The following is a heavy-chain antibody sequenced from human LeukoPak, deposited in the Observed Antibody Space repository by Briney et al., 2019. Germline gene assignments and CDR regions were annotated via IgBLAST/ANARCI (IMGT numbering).Heavy chain of an antibody. D-gene: IGHD5-18*01. V-gene: IGHV3-30*02. CDR2: IRYDGSNK. J-gene: IGHJ6*03. CDR3: AKSAMVYYYYYMDV. Sequence: GGSLRLSCAASGFTFSGYGMHWVRQAPGKGLEWVAFIRYDGSNKYYADSVKGRFTISRDNSKNTLYLQMNSLRAEDTAVYYCAKSAMVYYYYYMDVWGKGTTVTISS. CDR1: GFTFSGYG.